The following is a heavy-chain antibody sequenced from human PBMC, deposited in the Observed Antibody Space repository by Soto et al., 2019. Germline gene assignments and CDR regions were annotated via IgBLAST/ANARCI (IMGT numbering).Heavy chain of an antibody. CDR2: INPNSGGT. Sequence: ASVKVSCKASGYTFTGYYMHWVRQAPGQGLEWMGWINPNSGGTNYAQKFQGWVTMTRDTSISTAYMELSRLRSDDTAVYYCARDRVSNPGAYYYYGMDVWGQGTTVTVSS. D-gene: IGHD2-8*01. CDR1: GYTFTGYY. V-gene: IGHV1-2*04. CDR3: ARDRVSNPGAYYYYGMDV. J-gene: IGHJ6*02.